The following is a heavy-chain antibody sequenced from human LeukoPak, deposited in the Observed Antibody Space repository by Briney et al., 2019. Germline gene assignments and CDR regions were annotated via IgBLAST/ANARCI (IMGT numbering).Heavy chain of an antibody. Sequence: SQTLSLTCAISGDSVSSNSVAWHWIRQSPSRGLEWLGGTYYRSKWYNDYAVSVKSRITINPDASKNQFPLQLNSVTPEDTAVYYCARDLGPITMVRGVIPRGGMDVWGQGTTVTVSS. D-gene: IGHD3-10*01. CDR1: GDSVSSNSVA. V-gene: IGHV6-1*01. CDR2: TYYRSKWYN. J-gene: IGHJ6*02. CDR3: ARDLGPITMVRGVIPRGGMDV.